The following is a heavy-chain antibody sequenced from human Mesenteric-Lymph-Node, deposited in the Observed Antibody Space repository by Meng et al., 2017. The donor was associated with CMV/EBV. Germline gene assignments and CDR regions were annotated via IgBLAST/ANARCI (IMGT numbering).Heavy chain of an antibody. Sequence: SGGTFSSYASSWVRQAPGQGLGWMGGIIPIFGAANYAQRFQGRVTITTDESTSTAYMELSSLRSEDTAVYYCASGEVNSYVCGAFDYWDQGTLVTVSS. CDR2: IIPIFGAA. CDR3: ASGEVNSYVCGAFDY. V-gene: IGHV1-69*05. J-gene: IGHJ4*02. CDR1: GGTFSSYA. D-gene: IGHD5-18*01.